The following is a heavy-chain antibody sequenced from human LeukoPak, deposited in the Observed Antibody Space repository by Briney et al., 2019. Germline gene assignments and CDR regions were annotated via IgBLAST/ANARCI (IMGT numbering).Heavy chain of an antibody. V-gene: IGHV3-23*01. J-gene: IGHJ4*02. CDR3: ARGYSSGWSFFEY. CDR1: GFTFSSYA. D-gene: IGHD6-19*01. CDR2: ISGSGGST. Sequence: PGGSLRLSCAASGFTFSSYAVSWVRQAPGKGLEWVSGISGSGGSTYYADSVKGRFTISRDNSKNTLYLQMNSLRAEDTAVYYSARGYSSGWSFFEYWGQGTPVTVSS.